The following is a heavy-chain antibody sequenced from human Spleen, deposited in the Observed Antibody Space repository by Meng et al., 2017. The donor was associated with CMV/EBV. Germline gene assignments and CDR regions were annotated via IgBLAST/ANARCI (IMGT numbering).Heavy chain of an antibody. J-gene: IGHJ4*02. CDR3: ARDQEEATVTTFFDY. D-gene: IGHD4-11*01. Sequence: GESLKISCTASGSRLSSFWMSWVRQAPGKGLEWVADINQDGSEEYYADSVKGRFTISRDNAKNSLYLQMSSLRAEDTAVYYCARDQEEATVTTFFDYWGQGTLVTVSS. CDR2: INQDGSEE. CDR1: GSRLSSFW. V-gene: IGHV3-7*01.